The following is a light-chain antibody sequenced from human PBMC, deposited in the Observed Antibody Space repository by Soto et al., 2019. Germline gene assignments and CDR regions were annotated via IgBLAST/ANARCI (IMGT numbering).Light chain of an antibody. Sequence: DIQMTQSPSTLSASVGDRVTITCRASQSISNWLAWYQQKPGKAPKLLIYKASTLQSGDPSRFSGSGSGTEFTLTISSLQPDDFATYYCQQYNTYPYTFGQGTKLEIK. V-gene: IGKV1-5*03. CDR3: QQYNTYPYT. CDR2: KAS. CDR1: QSISNW. J-gene: IGKJ2*01.